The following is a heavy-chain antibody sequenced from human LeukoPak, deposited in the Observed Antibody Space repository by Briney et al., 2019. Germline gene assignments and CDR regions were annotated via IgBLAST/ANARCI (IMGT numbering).Heavy chain of an antibody. CDR1: GASIRSYY. Sequence: PSETLSLTCTVSGASIRSYYWSWIRQPPGKGLEWIAYMYYSESPNYNPSLKSRVTISVDTSKNQFSLKLSSVTAADTAVYYCARHIDGYIHFDYWGQGTLVTVSS. CDR3: ARHIDGYIHFDY. V-gene: IGHV4-59*08. CDR2: MYYSESP. J-gene: IGHJ4*02. D-gene: IGHD5-24*01.